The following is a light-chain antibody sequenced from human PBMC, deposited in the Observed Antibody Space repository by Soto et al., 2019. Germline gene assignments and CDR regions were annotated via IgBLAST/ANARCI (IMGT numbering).Light chain of an antibody. CDR1: QSVPGNY. CDR3: QHYGHALWA. J-gene: IGKJ1*01. CDR2: GAS. V-gene: IGKV3-20*01. Sequence: EIVLTQAPGTPSLSPGEKPPPSSRTSQSVPGNYLAWYQQKPGQSPRLVMSGASKRATGAPDRFSGSGSGTDLTFTISRIEPEDFAVYYCQHYGHALWAFGQGTKVDI.